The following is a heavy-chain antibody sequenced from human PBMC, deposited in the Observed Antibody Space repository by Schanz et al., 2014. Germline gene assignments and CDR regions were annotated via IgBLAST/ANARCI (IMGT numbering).Heavy chain of an antibody. CDR3: AKDLAAVGVFDY. CDR1: GFSFRKSA. D-gene: IGHD6-13*01. V-gene: IGHV3-23*04. Sequence: GQLVESGGGLVQPGGSLRLSCAASGFSFRKSAMSWVRQAPGKGLEWVSALTGSGTTTYYADSVKGRFTISRDNSKNTLDLQMNSLRAEDTAIYYCAKDLAAVGVFDYWGQGSLVTVSP. J-gene: IGHJ4*02. CDR2: LTGSGTTT.